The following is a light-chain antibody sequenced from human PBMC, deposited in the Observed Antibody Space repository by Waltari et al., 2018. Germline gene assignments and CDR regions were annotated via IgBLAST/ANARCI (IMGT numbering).Light chain of an antibody. J-gene: IGKJ1*01. CDR2: SAS. Sequence: VILTQSPATLSLSPGERATLSCRASQSVSSYLAWYQQKPGQAPRLLIHSASSRATGIPDRFRGSGSGTEFTLTISSLEPEDVGVYHCYQHSSGYRTFGQGTKVEIK. V-gene: IGKV3-11*01. CDR3: YQHSSGYRT. CDR1: QSVSSY.